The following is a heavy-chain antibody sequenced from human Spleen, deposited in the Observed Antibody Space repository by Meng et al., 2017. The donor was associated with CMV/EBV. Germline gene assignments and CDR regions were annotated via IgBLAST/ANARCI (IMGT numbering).Heavy chain of an antibody. J-gene: IGHJ6*02. Sequence: ASVKVSCKASGYTFTSYGISWVRQAPGQGLEWMGWISAYNGSTNYAQKLQGRVTMTTDTSTSTAYMELRSLRSDDTAVYYCASPKPPYCSSTSCYTGGDYYYGMDVWGQGTTVTVSS. V-gene: IGHV1-18*01. D-gene: IGHD2-2*02. CDR1: GYTFTSYG. CDR3: ASPKPPYCSSTSCYTGGDYYYGMDV. CDR2: ISAYNGST.